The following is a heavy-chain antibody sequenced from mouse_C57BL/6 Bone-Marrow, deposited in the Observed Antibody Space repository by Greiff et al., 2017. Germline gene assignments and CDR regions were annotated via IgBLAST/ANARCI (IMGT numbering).Heavy chain of an antibody. D-gene: IGHD2-2*01. CDR2: INPYNGGT. CDR1: GYTFTDYY. CDR3: ARSYGYAYYFDY. Sequence: EVKLVESGPVLVKPGASVKMSCKASGYTFTDYYMNWVKQSHGKSLEWIGVINPYNGGTSYNQKFKGKATLTVDKSSSTAYMELNSLTSEDSAVYYCARSYGYAYYFDYWGQGTTLTVSS. J-gene: IGHJ2*01. V-gene: IGHV1-19*01.